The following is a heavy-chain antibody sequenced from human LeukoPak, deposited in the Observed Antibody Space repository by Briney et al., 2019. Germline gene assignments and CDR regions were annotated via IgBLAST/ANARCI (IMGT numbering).Heavy chain of an antibody. CDR2: IRGSGGRT. D-gene: IGHD5-18*01. V-gene: IGHV3-23*01. J-gene: IGHJ4*02. CDR3: AKDPVGYNYDY. CDR1: GFTFSSYA. Sequence: GGSLRLSCAASGFTFSSYAMSWVRQAPGKGLEWVSGIRGSGGRTNYADSVKGRFTISRDNSKNTLYLHMNSLRAEDTAIYYCAKDPVGYNYDYWGQGTLVTVSS.